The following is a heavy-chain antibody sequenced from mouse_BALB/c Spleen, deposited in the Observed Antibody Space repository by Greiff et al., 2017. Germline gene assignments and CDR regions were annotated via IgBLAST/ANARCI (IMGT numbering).Heavy chain of an antibody. D-gene: IGHD2-10*02. CDR3: ARDQGYGMRDLFAY. Sequence: EVMLVESGGGLVKPGGSLKLSCAASGFTFSDYYMYWVRQTPEKRLEWVATISDGGSYTYYPDSVKGRFTISRDNAKNNLYLQMSSLKSEDTAMYYCARDQGYGMRDLFAYWGQGTLVTVSA. J-gene: IGHJ3*01. CDR1: GFTFSDYY. V-gene: IGHV5-4*02. CDR2: ISDGGSYT.